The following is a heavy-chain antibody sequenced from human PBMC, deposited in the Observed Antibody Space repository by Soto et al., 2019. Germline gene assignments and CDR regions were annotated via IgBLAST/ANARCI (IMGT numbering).Heavy chain of an antibody. CDR2: INPNSGGT. D-gene: IGHD2-2*01. Sequence: ASVKVSCKASGYTFTGYYMHWVRQAHGQGLEWMGWINPNSGGTNYAQRFQGWVTMTRDTSISTAYMELSRLRSDDTAVYYCARDARGHQDPMAYSAQRSFVIVSS. CDR1: GYTFTGYY. J-gene: IGHJ4*02. CDR3: ARDARGHQDPMAY. V-gene: IGHV1-2*04.